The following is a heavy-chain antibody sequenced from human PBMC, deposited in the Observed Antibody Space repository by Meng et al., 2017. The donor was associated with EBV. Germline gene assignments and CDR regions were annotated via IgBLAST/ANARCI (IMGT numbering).Heavy chain of an antibody. D-gene: IGHD2-21*01. CDR3: ARDFCGGDCYLFDY. CDR2: INHSGGST. J-gene: IGHJ4*02. CDR1: GYTFTSYY. V-gene: IGHV1-46*01. Sequence: VDVVPPGGGVKQPGASVKVSSKAFGYTFTSYYMHWVRQAPGQGLEWMGIINHSGGSTSYAQKFQGRVTMTRDTSTSTVYMELSSLRSEDTAVYYCARDFCGGDCYLFDYWGQGTLVTVSS.